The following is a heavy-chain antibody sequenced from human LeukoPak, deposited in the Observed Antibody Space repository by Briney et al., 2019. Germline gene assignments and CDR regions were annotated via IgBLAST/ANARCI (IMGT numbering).Heavy chain of an antibody. J-gene: IGHJ5*02. CDR1: GGSFSGYY. Sequence: PSETLSLTCVVYGGSFSGYYWSWIRQPPGKGLEWIGEINHSGSTNYNPSLKSRVTISVDTSKNQFSLKLSSVTAADTAVYYCARVGGYYDSSRWFDPWGQGTLVTVSS. CDR2: INHSGST. D-gene: IGHD3-22*01. CDR3: ARVGGYYDSSRWFDP. V-gene: IGHV4-34*01.